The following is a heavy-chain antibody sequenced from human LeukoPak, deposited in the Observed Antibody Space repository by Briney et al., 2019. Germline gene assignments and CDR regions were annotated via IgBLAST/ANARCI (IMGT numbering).Heavy chain of an antibody. V-gene: IGHV4-59*12. CDR3: ARDGDYVGDY. J-gene: IGHJ4*02. Sequence: PSETLSLTCTVSGGSISRYYWSWIRQPPGKGLEWIGYIYYSGSTIYNPSLKSRVTISLDTSKNQFSLKLSSVTAADTAVYYCARDGDYVGDYWGQGTLVTVSS. D-gene: IGHD4-17*01. CDR1: GGSISRYY. CDR2: IYYSGST.